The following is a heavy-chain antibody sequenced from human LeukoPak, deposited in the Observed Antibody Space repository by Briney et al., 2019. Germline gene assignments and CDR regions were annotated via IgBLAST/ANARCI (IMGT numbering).Heavy chain of an antibody. CDR3: AKEAAGFCSGNNCYLDY. CDR2: ISYDGSNK. CDR1: GFTFSSYA. D-gene: IGHD2-15*01. Sequence: GGSLRLSCAASGFTFSSYAMHWVRQAPGKGLEWVAVISYDGSNKYYADSVKGRFTISRDNSKNTLHLQMNSLRAEDTAVYSCAKEAAGFCSGNNCYLDYWGQGTLVTVSS. J-gene: IGHJ4*02. V-gene: IGHV3-30-3*01.